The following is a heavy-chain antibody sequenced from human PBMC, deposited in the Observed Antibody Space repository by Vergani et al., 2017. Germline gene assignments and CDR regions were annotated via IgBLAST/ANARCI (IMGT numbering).Heavy chain of an antibody. J-gene: IGHJ3*02. Sequence: QVQLVESGGGVVQPGRSLRLSCAASGFTFSSYGMHWVRQAPGKGLEWVAVIWYDGSNKYYADSVKGRFTISRDNSKNTLYLQMNSLRAEDTAVYYCARGMGLHGAFDIWGQGTRVTVSS. CDR3: ARGMGLHGAFDI. D-gene: IGHD4-11*01. V-gene: IGHV3-33*01. CDR1: GFTFSSYG. CDR2: IWYDGSNK.